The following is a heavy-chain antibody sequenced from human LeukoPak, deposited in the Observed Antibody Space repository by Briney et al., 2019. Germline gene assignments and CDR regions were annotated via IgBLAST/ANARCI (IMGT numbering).Heavy chain of an antibody. CDR3: ARHGDGAYCGGDCYFGY. CDR2: IYPSDSDT. CDR1: GYSFTSYW. D-gene: IGHD2-21*02. J-gene: IGHJ4*02. Sequence: GESLKISCEGSGYSFTSYWIGWVRQMPGKGLEWMGIIYPSDSDTRYSPSFQGQVTISADKSVSTAYLQWSSLKASDTAMYYCARHGDGAYCGGDCYFGYWGQGTLVTVSS. V-gene: IGHV5-51*01.